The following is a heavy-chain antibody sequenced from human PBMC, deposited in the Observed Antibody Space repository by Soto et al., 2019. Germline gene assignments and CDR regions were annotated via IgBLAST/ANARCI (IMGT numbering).Heavy chain of an antibody. D-gene: IGHD6-25*01. CDR3: RALGGGDAVEV. V-gene: IGHV4-59*08. CDR2: LSYTGAT. J-gene: IGHJ3*01. CDR1: GGPIRSYH. Sequence: QVQLQESGPGLVTPSETLSLTCTVSGGPIRSYHWSWIRQPPGKGLEWVGYLSYTGATSYNPSLKSRLTLSRDLSNDQFFLRLTSVTVADTATYYCRALGGGDAVEVWGQGTVVTVSS.